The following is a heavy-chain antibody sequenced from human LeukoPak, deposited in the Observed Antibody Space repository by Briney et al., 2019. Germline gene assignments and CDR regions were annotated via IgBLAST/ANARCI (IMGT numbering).Heavy chain of an antibody. CDR3: ARHYSSSSSNFFY. J-gene: IGHJ4*02. V-gene: IGHV5-51*01. CDR2: IYPGDSDT. CDR1: GYIFTNYW. D-gene: IGHD6-6*01. Sequence: GESLKISCKGSGYIFTNYWIGWVRQMPGKGLEWMGIIYPGDSDTRYSPSFQGQVTFSADKSISTAYLQWSSLKASDTATYYCARHYSSSSSNFFYWGQGTLVTVSS.